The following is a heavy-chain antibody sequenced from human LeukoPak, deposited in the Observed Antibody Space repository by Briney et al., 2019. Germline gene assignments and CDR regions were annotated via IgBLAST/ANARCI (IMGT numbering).Heavy chain of an antibody. V-gene: IGHV1-18*01. Sequence: ASVTVSCKASGYTFTNYAISWVRQAPGQGLEWVGWVSTYYGNTNYTQKFQGRVTMTTDTSTSTVYMEMRSLRSDDTAVYYCARGDVTPTYWGQGTLVTVSS. D-gene: IGHD5-24*01. J-gene: IGHJ4*02. CDR3: ARGDVTPTY. CDR2: VSTYYGNT. CDR1: GYTFTNYA.